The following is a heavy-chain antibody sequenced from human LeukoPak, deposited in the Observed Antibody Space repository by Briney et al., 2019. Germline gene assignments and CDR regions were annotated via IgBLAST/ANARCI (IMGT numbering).Heavy chain of an antibody. V-gene: IGHV1-58*01. J-gene: IGHJ6*02. CDR3: AAVVLPAAIVGYYYYGMDV. D-gene: IGHD2-2*02. Sequence: SVKVSCKASGFTFTSSAVQWVRQARGQRLEWIGWIVVGSGNTNYAQKFQERVTITRDMSTGTAYMELSSLRSEDTAVYYCAAVVLPAAIVGYYYYGMDVWGQGTTVTVSS. CDR2: IVVGSGNT. CDR1: GFTFTSSA.